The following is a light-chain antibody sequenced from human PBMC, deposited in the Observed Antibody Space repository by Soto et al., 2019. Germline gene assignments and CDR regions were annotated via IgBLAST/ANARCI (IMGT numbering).Light chain of an antibody. Sequence: ETVLTQSPGTLSLSQGESATLFCRASQSVTSNYLAWYQQKPGQAPRLLIYGASSRATGIPDRFSGSGSWTDFPLTIIRLEPEDFAVYYCQQHGTSPPSWTFGQGTKVEIK. CDR2: GAS. CDR3: QQHGTSPPSWT. V-gene: IGKV3-20*01. CDR1: QSVTSNY. J-gene: IGKJ1*01.